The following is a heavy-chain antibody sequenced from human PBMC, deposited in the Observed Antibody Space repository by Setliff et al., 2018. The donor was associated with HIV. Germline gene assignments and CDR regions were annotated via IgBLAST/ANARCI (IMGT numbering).Heavy chain of an antibody. CDR2: ISYDGNYK. D-gene: IGHD6-25*01. CDR1: GFTFSNYA. Sequence: LRLSCAVSGFTFSNYAMHWVRQASGKGLEWVAVISYDGNYKYYSDSVKGRFTISRDNSKNTLYLQMDSLRPKDTAAYYCARAPSWQRQVDFWGQGTLVTSPQ. J-gene: IGHJ4*02. V-gene: IGHV3-30*04. CDR3: ARAPSWQRQVDF.